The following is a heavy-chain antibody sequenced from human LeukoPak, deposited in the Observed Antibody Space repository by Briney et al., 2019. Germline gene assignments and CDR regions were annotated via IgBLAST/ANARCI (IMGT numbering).Heavy chain of an antibody. D-gene: IGHD3-9*01. Sequence: GGSLRLSCAASGFTFSSYAMSWVRQAPGKGLEWVSAISGSGGSTYYADSVKGRFTISRDNSKDTLYLQMNSLRAEDTAVYYCARSGDILTGYSVFDYWGQGTLVTVSS. V-gene: IGHV3-23*01. CDR1: GFTFSSYA. J-gene: IGHJ4*02. CDR3: ARSGDILTGYSVFDY. CDR2: ISGSGGST.